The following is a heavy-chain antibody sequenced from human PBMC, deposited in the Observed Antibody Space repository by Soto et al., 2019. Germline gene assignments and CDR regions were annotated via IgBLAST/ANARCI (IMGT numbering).Heavy chain of an antibody. CDR1: GFNFNNYG. Sequence: QVQLVESGGGVVQPGNSLRLSCEASGFNFNNYGMHWVRQAPGQGLEWVAVIYYDGNTKYDVDSVMGRFSFSRDDSKNTLFLQLNNLRADDTAKYYCATGPLSASDAIGVHWGQGPLVTVSS. V-gene: IGHV3-33*01. D-gene: IGHD2-21*01. CDR2: IYYDGNTK. J-gene: IGHJ4*02. CDR3: ATGPLSASDAIGVH.